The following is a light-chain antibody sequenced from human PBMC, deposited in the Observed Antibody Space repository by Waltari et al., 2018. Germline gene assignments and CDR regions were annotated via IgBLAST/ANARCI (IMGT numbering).Light chain of an antibody. CDR1: SSDIGSYNF. J-gene: IGLJ2*01. CDR2: EVT. V-gene: IGLV2-18*02. Sequence: QSALIQPPSVSGSPGQSVAIYCTGTSSDIGSYNFVSWYQQFPDTAPKLLIYEVTNHPAGLPDRFSGSKSGYTASLAISGLQPEDEADYYCSSYTTSSTVIFGGGTKLTVL. CDR3: SSYTTSSTVI.